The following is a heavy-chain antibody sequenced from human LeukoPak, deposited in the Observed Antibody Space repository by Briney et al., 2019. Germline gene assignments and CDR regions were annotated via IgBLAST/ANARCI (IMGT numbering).Heavy chain of an antibody. V-gene: IGHV1-24*01. CDR1: GSTLTEVS. Sequence: ASVKVSCKVSGSTLTEVSMHWVRQGPGEGLEWMGGIDSEDAETIYAQKFQGRVTMTEDRSTDTVYMELSSLRSEDTAVYYCTTGDYWGQGTLVTASS. CDR2: IDSEDAET. J-gene: IGHJ4*02. CDR3: TTGDY.